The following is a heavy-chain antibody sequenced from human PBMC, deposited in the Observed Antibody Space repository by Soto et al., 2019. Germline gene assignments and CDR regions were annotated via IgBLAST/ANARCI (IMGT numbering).Heavy chain of an antibody. CDR2: ISGSGGST. CDR1: GFTFSSYA. V-gene: IGHV3-23*01. J-gene: IGHJ4*02. D-gene: IGHD1-26*01. Sequence: EVQLLESGGGLVQPGGSLRLSCAASGFTFSSYAMRWVRQAPVKGLEWVSAISGSGGSTYYADSVKGRFTISRDNSKNTLYLQMNSLSAGDTAVYSWARRGSGSYDYWGEGTLVTVSS. CDR3: ARRGSGSYDY.